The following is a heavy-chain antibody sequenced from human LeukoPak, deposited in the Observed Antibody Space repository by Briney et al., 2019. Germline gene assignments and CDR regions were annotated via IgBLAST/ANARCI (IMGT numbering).Heavy chain of an antibody. CDR1: GFTFSDYY. J-gene: IGHJ4*02. CDR2: IGDSGSPI. D-gene: IGHD3-22*01. Sequence: GGSLRLSCAASGFTFSDYYMSWIRQAPGKGVEWVSYIGDSGSPIYYADSVKGRFTISRDNAENSLYLQMNSLRAEDTAVYYCVRGPSDSSLLGYWGQGTLVTVSS. CDR3: VRGPSDSSLLGY. V-gene: IGHV3-11*01.